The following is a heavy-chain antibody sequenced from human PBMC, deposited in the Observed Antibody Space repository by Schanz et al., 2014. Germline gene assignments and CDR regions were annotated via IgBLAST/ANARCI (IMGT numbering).Heavy chain of an antibody. V-gene: IGHV1-69*02. CDR1: GGTFRSYT. J-gene: IGHJ4*02. CDR2: IIPVLNIA. CDR3: ARGRGFYDY. D-gene: IGHD3-10*01. Sequence: QLQLVQSGAEVKKPGSSVKVSFTLSGGTFRSYTISWMRQAPGQGLEWMGKIIPVLNIATYAQRFQGRVSITADTSTNTAYMELSSLTSEDTAVHYCARGRGFYDYWGQGTLVTVSS.